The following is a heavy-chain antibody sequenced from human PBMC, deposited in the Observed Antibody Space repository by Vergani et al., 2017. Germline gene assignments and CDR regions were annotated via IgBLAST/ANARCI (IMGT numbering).Heavy chain of an antibody. V-gene: IGHV4-34*01. CDR2: IDHTGRP. Sequence: QVQLQQWGGGLLKPSETLSLTCVVTGGSFTSYHWTWIRQPPGEGLEWVGDIDHTGRPDYNPSLKSRLTMSVDKSRNQFSLTLNSVTATDTAIYFCARVNTETNGHLYYYYYMDVWGQGTAVTVS. D-gene: IGHD4-11*01. CDR1: GGSFTSYH. J-gene: IGHJ6*03. CDR3: ARVNTETNGHLYYYYYMDV.